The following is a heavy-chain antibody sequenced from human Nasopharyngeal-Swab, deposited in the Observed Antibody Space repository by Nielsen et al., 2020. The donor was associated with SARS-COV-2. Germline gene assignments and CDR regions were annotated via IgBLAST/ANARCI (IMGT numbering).Heavy chain of an antibody. V-gene: IGHV3-33*01. CDR1: GFTFSSYG. CDR2: IWYDGSNK. J-gene: IGHJ4*02. CDR3: ARGPYDFWSGYPHYFDY. Sequence: GESLQISCAASGFTFSSYGMHWVRQAPGKGLEWVAIIWYDGSNKYYADSVKGRFTISRDNSKNTLYLQMNSLRAEDTAVYYCARGPYDFWSGYPHYFDYWGRGTLVTVSS. D-gene: IGHD3-3*01.